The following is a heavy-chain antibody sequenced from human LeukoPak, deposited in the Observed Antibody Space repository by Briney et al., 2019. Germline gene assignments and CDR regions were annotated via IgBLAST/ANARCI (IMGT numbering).Heavy chain of an antibody. CDR1: GGSISSYY. CDR2: ICYSGST. CDR3: ARDVHYYDSSGYYNWFDP. V-gene: IGHV4-59*01. D-gene: IGHD3-22*01. J-gene: IGHJ5*02. Sequence: SETLSLTCTVSGGSISSYYWSWIRQPPGKGLEWIGYICYSGSTNYNPSLKSRVTISVDTYKNQFSLRLSSVTAADTAVYYCARDVHYYDSSGYYNWFDPWGQGTLVTVSS.